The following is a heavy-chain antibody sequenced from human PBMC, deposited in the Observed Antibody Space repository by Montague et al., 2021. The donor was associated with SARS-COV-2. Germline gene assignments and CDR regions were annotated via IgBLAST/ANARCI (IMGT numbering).Heavy chain of an antibody. D-gene: IGHD3-10*01. CDR1: GGSISSSHW. V-gene: IGHV4-4*02. Sequence: SETLSLTCAVSGGSISSSHWWSWVRQPPGKGLEWIGEIDHSGGTNYNPSLKSRVTISIDKSKNQFSLKLSSVTAADTAVYYWAREFRTYGYGGQYWYFDLWGRGTLVTVSS. CDR3: AREFRTYGYGGQYWYFDL. CDR2: IDHSGGT. J-gene: IGHJ2*01.